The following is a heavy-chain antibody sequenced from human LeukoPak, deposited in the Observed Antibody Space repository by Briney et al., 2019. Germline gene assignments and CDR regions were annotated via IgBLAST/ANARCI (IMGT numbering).Heavy chain of an antibody. J-gene: IGHJ4*02. CDR3: ARWYDFWSGYSRTYYFDY. CDR2: IYYSGST. D-gene: IGHD3-3*01. Sequence: PSETLSLTCTVSGGSISSYYWSWIRQPPGKGLEWIGHIYYSGSTNYNPSLKSRVTISVDTSKNQFSLKLSSVTAADTAVYYCARWYDFWSGYSRTYYFDYWGQGTLVTVSS. V-gene: IGHV4-59*01. CDR1: GGSISSYY.